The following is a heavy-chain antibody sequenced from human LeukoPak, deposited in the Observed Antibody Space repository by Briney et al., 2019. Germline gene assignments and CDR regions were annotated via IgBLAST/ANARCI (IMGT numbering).Heavy chain of an antibody. CDR2: INHSGST. Sequence: SETLSLTCAVHGGSFSGYYWSWIRQPPGKGLEWIGEINHSGSTNYNPSLKSRVTISVDTSKNQFSLKLSSVTAADTAVYYCARGLVGYYGSGSYYYFDYWGQGTLVTVSS. D-gene: IGHD3-10*01. J-gene: IGHJ4*02. CDR1: GGSFSGYY. CDR3: ARGLVGYYGSGSYYYFDY. V-gene: IGHV4-34*01.